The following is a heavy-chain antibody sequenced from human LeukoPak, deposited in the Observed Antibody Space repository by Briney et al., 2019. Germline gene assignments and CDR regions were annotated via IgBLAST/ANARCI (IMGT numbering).Heavy chain of an antibody. Sequence: PSETLSLTCPVSSGSISSGVYYWSWIRQHPGKGLEWIGYIYYSGSTYYNPSLKSRVTISVDTSKNQFSLKLSSVTAADTAVYYCARGVRWLQLSYFDYWGREPWSPSPQ. CDR3: ARGVRWLQLSYFDY. J-gene: IGHJ4*02. CDR2: IYYSGST. V-gene: IGHV4-31*03. D-gene: IGHD5-24*01. CDR1: SGSISSGVYY.